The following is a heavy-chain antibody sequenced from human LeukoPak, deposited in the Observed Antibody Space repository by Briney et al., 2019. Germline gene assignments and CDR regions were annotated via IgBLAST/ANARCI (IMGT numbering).Heavy chain of an antibody. D-gene: IGHD2-15*01. V-gene: IGHV4-59*12. CDR2: IYYSGST. CDR3: ARDLSPRQKYCSGGSCYNSDY. J-gene: IGHJ4*02. Sequence: KPSETLSLTCTVSGGSTSSYYWSWIRQPPGKGLEWIGYIYYSGSTYYNPSLKSRVTISVDTSKNQFSLKLSSVTAADTAVYYCARDLSPRQKYCSGGSCYNSDYWGQGTLSPSPQ. CDR1: GGSTSSYY.